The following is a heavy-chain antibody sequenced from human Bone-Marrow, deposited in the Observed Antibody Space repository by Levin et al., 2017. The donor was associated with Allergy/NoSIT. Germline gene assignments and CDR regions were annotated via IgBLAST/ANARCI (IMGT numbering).Heavy chain of an antibody. CDR3: ARQGKDGYCSGGSCYSGYYYYGMDV. D-gene: IGHD2-15*01. V-gene: IGHV5-51*01. CDR2: IYPGDSDT. Sequence: GESLKISCKGSGYSFTSYWIGWVRQMPGKGLEWMGIIYPGDSDTRYSPSFQGQVTISADKSISTAYLQWSSLKASDTAMYYCARQGKDGYCSGGSCYSGYYYYGMDVWGQGTTVTVSS. J-gene: IGHJ6*02. CDR1: GYSFTSYW.